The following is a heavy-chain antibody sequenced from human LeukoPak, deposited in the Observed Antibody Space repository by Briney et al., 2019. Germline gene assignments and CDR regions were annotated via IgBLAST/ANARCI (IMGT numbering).Heavy chain of an antibody. D-gene: IGHD3-10*01. CDR1: GGSFSGYY. V-gene: IGHV4-34*01. CDR3: ARHRETLVRGPVDFHYYYYMDV. Sequence: PSETLSLTCAVYGGSFSGYYWSWIRQPPGKGLEWIGEINHSGSTNYNPSLKSRVTISVDTSKNQFSLKLSSVTAADTAVYYCARHRETLVRGPVDFHYYYYMDVWGKGTTVTISS. J-gene: IGHJ6*03. CDR2: INHSGST.